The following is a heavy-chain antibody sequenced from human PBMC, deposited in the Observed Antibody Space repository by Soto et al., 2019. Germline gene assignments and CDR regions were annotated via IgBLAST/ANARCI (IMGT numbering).Heavy chain of an antibody. D-gene: IGHD3-10*01. CDR1: GGSISSSSYY. Sequence: SETLSLTCTVSGGSISSSSYYWGWILHPPGKGLEWIGSIYYSGSTYYNPSLKSRVTISVDTSKNRFSLKLSSVTAADTAVYYCATVLLWFWESIYYGMDVWGQGTTVTVSS. V-gene: IGHV4-39*01. CDR3: ATVLLWFWESIYYGMDV. CDR2: IYYSGST. J-gene: IGHJ6*02.